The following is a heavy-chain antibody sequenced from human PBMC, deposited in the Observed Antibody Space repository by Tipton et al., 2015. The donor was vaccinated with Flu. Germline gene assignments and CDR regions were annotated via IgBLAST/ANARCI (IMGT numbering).Heavy chain of an antibody. CDR2: IYNNQYT. J-gene: IGHJ6*01. Sequence: TLSLTCTVSGGFVSSYYWNWIRQPPGKGLEWIGYIYNNQYTKYSPSLKSRVTVSVDPSMSQFSLRLTSVTAADTAIYFCAYSEYYRINVWGRGTMVIVSS. D-gene: IGHD5-12*01. V-gene: IGHV4-4*09. CDR1: GGFVSSYY. CDR3: AYSEYYRINV.